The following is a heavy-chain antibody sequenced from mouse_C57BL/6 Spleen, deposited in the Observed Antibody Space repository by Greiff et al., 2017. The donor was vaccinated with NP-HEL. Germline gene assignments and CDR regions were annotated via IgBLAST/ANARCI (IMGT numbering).Heavy chain of an antibody. Sequence: VQLQQPGAELVKPGASVKMSCKASGYTFTSYWITWVKQRPGQGLEWIGDIYPGSGSTNYNEKFKSKATLTVDTSSSTAYMQLSSLTSEDSAVYYCARGITAVVATGYFDVWGTGTTVTVSS. CDR1: GYTFTSYW. V-gene: IGHV1-55*01. D-gene: IGHD1-1*01. CDR2: IYPGSGST. CDR3: ARGITAVVATGYFDV. J-gene: IGHJ1*03.